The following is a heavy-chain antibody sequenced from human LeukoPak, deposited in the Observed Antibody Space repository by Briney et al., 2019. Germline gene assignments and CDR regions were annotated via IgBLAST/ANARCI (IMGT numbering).Heavy chain of an antibody. Sequence: GGSLRLSCAASGFTFSNYWMSWVRQSPGKGLEWVANIKEDGGVKYYVDSVKGRFTISRDNSKNTLNLQMNSLRAEDTAVYYCSKDGNPGIVGPTKDYFDYWGQGTLVTVSS. D-gene: IGHD1-26*01. CDR3: SKDGNPGIVGPTKDYFDY. CDR1: GFTFSNYW. V-gene: IGHV3-7*03. CDR2: IKEDGGVK. J-gene: IGHJ4*02.